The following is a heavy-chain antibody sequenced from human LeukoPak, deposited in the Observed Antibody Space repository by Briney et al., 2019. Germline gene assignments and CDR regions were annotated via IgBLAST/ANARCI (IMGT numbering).Heavy chain of an antibody. D-gene: IGHD5-18*01. Sequence: PGGSLRLSCADSGFTFSSYSMNWVRQAPGKGLEWVSSISSGNKYIYNADSVKGRFTISRDNAKNSLYLQMNSLRAEDTAVYYCARALSYSYGSMDFWGQGTLVIVSS. V-gene: IGHV3-21*01. J-gene: IGHJ4*02. CDR1: GFTFSSYS. CDR3: ARALSYSYGSMDF. CDR2: ISSGNKYI.